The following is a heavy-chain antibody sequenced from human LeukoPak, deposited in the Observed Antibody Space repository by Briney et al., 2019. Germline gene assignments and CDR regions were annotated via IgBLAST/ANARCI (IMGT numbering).Heavy chain of an antibody. Sequence: SETLSLTCTVSGGSISSYYWSWIRQPPGKGLEWIGYIYYSGSTNYNPSLKSRVTMSLDTSKSQFSLKLSSVTAADTAVYYCARGSGYCSGGSCYSGWSHAFDIWGQGTMVTVSS. D-gene: IGHD2-15*01. J-gene: IGHJ3*02. CDR2: IYYSGST. V-gene: IGHV4-59*01. CDR1: GGSISSYY. CDR3: ARGSGYCSGGSCYSGWSHAFDI.